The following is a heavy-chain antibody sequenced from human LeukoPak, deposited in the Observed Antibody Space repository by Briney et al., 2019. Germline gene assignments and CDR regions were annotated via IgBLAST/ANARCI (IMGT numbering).Heavy chain of an antibody. CDR1: GYSFTSYW. D-gene: IGHD3-3*01. CDR3: ARSQAQDGITIFGVVTVPNDAFDI. J-gene: IGHJ3*02. V-gene: IGHV5-51*01. Sequence: GESLKISCKGSGYSFTSYWIGWVRQMPGKGLEWMGIIYPGDSDTRYSPSFQGQVTISADKSISTAYLQWSSLKASDTAMYYCARSQAQDGITIFGVVTVPNDAFDIWGQGTMVTVSS. CDR2: IYPGDSDT.